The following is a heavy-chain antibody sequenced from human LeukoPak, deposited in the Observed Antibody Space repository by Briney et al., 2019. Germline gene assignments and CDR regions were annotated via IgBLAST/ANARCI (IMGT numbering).Heavy chain of an antibody. J-gene: IGHJ4*02. CDR2: MNPNSGNT. V-gene: IGHV1-8*03. D-gene: IGHD2-2*01. Sequence: GASVKVPCKASGYTFTSYDINWVRQATGQGLEWMGWMNPNSGNTGYAQKFQGRVTITRNTSISTAYMELSSLRSEDTAVYYCARGGWRYCSSTSCYLDYWGQGTLVTVSS. CDR3: ARGGWRYCSSTSCYLDY. CDR1: GYTFTSYD.